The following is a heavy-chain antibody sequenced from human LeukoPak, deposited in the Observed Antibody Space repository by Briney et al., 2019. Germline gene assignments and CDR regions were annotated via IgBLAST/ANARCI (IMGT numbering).Heavy chain of an antibody. CDR1: GGSFSGYY. CDR2: INHSGST. CDR3: TRHPRATFSYDTSAPQDIDH. Sequence: SETLSLTCAVYGGSFSGYYWSWIRQPPGKGLEWIGEINHSGSTNYNPSLKSRVTISVDTSKNQFSLSLSSVTAADTAIYYCTRHPRATFSYDTSAPQDIDHWGQGTLVTVSS. J-gene: IGHJ4*02. D-gene: IGHD3-22*01. V-gene: IGHV4-34*01.